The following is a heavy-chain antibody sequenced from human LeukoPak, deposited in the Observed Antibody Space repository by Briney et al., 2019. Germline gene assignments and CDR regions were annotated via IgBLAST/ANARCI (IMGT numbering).Heavy chain of an antibody. J-gene: IGHJ6*03. CDR3: ARDNGWFGELHYYYYYYMDV. D-gene: IGHD3-10*01. CDR2: ISSSGSTI. Sequence: LSLTCTVSGYSISSGYYWGWIRQPPGKGLEWVSYISSSGSTIYYADSVKGRFTISRDNAKNSLYLQMNSLRAEDTAVYYCARDNGWFGELHYYYYYYMDVWGKGTTVTVSS. V-gene: IGHV3-11*04. CDR1: GYSISSGYY.